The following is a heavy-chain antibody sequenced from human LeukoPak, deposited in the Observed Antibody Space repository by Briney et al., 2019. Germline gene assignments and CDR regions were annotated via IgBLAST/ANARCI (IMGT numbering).Heavy chain of an antibody. D-gene: IGHD6-19*01. Sequence: ASVKVSCKASGYTFTSYGISWVRQAPGQGLEWMGWISAYNGNTNYAQKLQGRVTMTTDTSTSTAYMELRSLRSDDTAVYYCARDLTDLHGYSSGSDYWGQGTLVTVSS. CDR1: GYTFTSYG. CDR3: ARDLTDLHGYSSGSDY. V-gene: IGHV1-18*01. CDR2: ISAYNGNT. J-gene: IGHJ4*02.